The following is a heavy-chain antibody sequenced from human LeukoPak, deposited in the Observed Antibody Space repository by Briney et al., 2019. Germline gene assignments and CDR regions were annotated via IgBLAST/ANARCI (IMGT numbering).Heavy chain of an antibody. J-gene: IGHJ3*02. CDR2: ISYDGSNK. V-gene: IGHV3-30*18. Sequence: GGSLRHSCAASGFTFSSYAMHWVRQAPAGKGLEWVAVISYDGSNKFYADSVKGRFTISRDNSKNTLYLQMNSLRAEDTAVYYCAKPWGSYYSDAFDIWGQGTMVTVSS. D-gene: IGHD3-16*01. CDR1: GFTFSSYA. CDR3: AKPWGSYYSDAFDI.